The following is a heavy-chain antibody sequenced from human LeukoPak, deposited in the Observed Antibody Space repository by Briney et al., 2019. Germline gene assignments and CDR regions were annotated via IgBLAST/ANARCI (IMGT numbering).Heavy chain of an antibody. D-gene: IGHD6-19*01. Sequence: SETLSLTCAVYGGSFSGYYWSWIRQPPGKGLEWIGEINHSGSTNYNPSLKSRVTISVDTSKNQFSLKLSSVTAADTAVHYCARSPSRIAVAGTGAWFDPWGQGTLVTVSS. CDR3: ARSPSRIAVAGTGAWFDP. J-gene: IGHJ5*02. CDR1: GGSFSGYY. CDR2: INHSGST. V-gene: IGHV4-34*01.